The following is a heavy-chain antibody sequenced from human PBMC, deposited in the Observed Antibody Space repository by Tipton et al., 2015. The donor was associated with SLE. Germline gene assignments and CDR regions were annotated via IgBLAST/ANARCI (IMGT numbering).Heavy chain of an antibody. Sequence: SLRLSCAASGFTFSSYAMSWVRQAPGRGLEWVSTISGSGGSTYYADSVKGRFTIARDNSKNTLYLQMNRLRAEDKAVYSCATSNLGSSFDYWGQGTLVTDSS. J-gene: IGHJ4*02. CDR2: ISGSGGST. V-gene: IGHV3-23*01. D-gene: IGHD6-6*01. CDR1: GFTFSSYA. CDR3: ATSNLGSSFDY.